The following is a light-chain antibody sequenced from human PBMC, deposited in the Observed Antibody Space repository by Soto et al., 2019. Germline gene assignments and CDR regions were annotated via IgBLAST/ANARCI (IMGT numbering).Light chain of an antibody. J-gene: IGLJ2*01. CDR2: GQN. CDR3: AVCDDSLAGRV. CDR1: SSNIGTNA. Sequence: QAVLTQQPSASGTPGQRVTISCSGSSSNIGTNAVTWYQHLPGTAPKLLIYGQNQRPAGVPDRFSGSKSGTSASLAISGLQSEDEADYYCAVCDDSLAGRVFGGGTKLTVL. V-gene: IGLV1-44*01.